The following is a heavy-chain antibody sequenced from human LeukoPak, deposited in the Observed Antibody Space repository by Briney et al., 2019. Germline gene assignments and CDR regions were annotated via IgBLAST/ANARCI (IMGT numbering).Heavy chain of an antibody. D-gene: IGHD6-19*01. J-gene: IGHJ4*02. CDR2: IKQDGSEK. CDR3: AACSGWYSNFDY. V-gene: IGHV3-7*01. Sequence: GGSLRLSCAASGFTFSYYWMGWVRQAPGKGLEWVATIKQDGSEKYYVDSVKGRFTISRGNTKNSLYLQMGSLRAEDTAVYYCAACSGWYSNFDYWGQGTLVTVSS. CDR1: GFTFSYYW.